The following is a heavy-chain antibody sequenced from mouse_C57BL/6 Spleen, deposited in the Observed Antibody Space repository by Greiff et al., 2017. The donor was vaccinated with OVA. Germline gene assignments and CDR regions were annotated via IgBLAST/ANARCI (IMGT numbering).Heavy chain of an antibody. Sequence: EVQRVESGGGLVQPGGSLKLSCAASGFTFSDYGMAWVRQAPRKGPEWVAFISNLAYSIYYADTVTGRFTISRENAKNPLYLEMSSLRSEDTAMYYCARHEGDGYYAMDYWGQGTSVTVSS. V-gene: IGHV5-15*01. CDR2: ISNLAYSI. CDR3: ARHEGDGYYAMDY. J-gene: IGHJ4*01. CDR1: GFTFSDYG. D-gene: IGHD2-3*01.